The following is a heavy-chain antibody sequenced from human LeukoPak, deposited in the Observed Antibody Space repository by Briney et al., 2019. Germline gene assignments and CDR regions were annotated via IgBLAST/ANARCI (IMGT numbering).Heavy chain of an antibody. Sequence: PGGSLRLSCAASGFTFETYEMNWVRQAPGKGLEWISYIAGGGHTIYYADSVKGRFTISRDNAKNSLYLQMNSLRADDTAVYYCARERTTIVSGTTIGAYWGQGTLVTVSS. V-gene: IGHV3-48*03. CDR3: ARERTTIVSGTTIGAY. D-gene: IGHD2/OR15-2a*01. J-gene: IGHJ4*02. CDR2: IAGGGHTI. CDR1: GFTFETYE.